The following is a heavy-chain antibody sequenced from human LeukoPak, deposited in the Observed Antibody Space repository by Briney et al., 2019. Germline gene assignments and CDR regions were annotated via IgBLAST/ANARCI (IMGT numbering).Heavy chain of an antibody. Sequence: GESLKISCKGSGYSFSNYWIGWVRQMPGKGLEWMGIIYPGDSDTRNSPSFQGQVTISADKSISTAYLQWSSLKASDTAMYYCARRYSYDSRGSTFDYWGQGTLVTVSS. CDR3: ARRYSYDSRGSTFDY. D-gene: IGHD3-22*01. CDR2: IYPGDSDT. CDR1: GYSFSNYW. J-gene: IGHJ4*02. V-gene: IGHV5-51*01.